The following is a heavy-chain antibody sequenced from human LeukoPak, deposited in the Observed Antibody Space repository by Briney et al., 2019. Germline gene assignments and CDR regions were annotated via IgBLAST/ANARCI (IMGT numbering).Heavy chain of an antibody. Sequence: ASVKVSCKASGYTFTSYGISWVRQAPGQGLEWMGWISAHNGNTNYAQKLQGRVTMTTDTSTSTAYMELRSLRSDDTAVYYCARDSRYYDYVWGSYREYYFDYWGQGTLVTVSS. CDR3: ARDSRYYDYVWGSYREYYFDY. D-gene: IGHD3-16*02. J-gene: IGHJ4*02. V-gene: IGHV1-18*01. CDR1: GYTFTSYG. CDR2: ISAHNGNT.